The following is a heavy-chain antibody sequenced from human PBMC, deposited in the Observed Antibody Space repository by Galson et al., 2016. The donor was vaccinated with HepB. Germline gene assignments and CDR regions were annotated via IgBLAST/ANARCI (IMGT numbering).Heavy chain of an antibody. Sequence: SLRLSCAASGFTFDDYAMHWVRRAPGKGLEWVSGISWNSGNTGYADSVKGRFTISRDNAKDSLYLQMNSLRPEDTALYFGAKASHYCSSSSCRKWFGPWGLVTLITVSS. D-gene: IGHD2-2*01. CDR2: ISWNSGNT. CDR1: GFTFDDYA. J-gene: IGHJ5*02. V-gene: IGHV3-9*01. CDR3: AKASHYCSSSSCRKWFGP.